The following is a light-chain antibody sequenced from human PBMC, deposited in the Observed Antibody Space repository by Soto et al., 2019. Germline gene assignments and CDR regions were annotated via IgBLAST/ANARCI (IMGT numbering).Light chain of an antibody. Sequence: EIVLTQSPGTLSLSPGERATLSCRASQSISSSYLAWYQQKPGQAPRLLIYAASSRATGIPDRFSGSGSGTDFTLIISRLEPEDCAVYYCQQYGSSSYTFGQGTQLEIK. CDR2: AAS. V-gene: IGKV3-20*01. CDR3: QQYGSSSYT. CDR1: QSISSSY. J-gene: IGKJ2*01.